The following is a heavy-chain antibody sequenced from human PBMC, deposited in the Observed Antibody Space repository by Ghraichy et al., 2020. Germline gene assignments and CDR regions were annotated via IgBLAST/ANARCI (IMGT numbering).Heavy chain of an antibody. V-gene: IGHV1-69*13. Sequence: SVKVSCKASGGTFSSYAISWVRQAPGQGLEWMGGIIPIFGTANYAQKFQGRVTITADESTSTAYMELSSLRSEDTAVYYCARGAAAVPKTYNWFDPWGQGTLVTVSS. CDR2: IIPIFGTA. D-gene: IGHD6-13*01. CDR3: ARGAAAVPKTYNWFDP. J-gene: IGHJ5*02. CDR1: GGTFSSYA.